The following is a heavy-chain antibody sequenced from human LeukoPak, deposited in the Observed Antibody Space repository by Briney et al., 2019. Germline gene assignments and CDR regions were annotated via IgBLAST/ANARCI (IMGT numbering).Heavy chain of an antibody. CDR1: GFTFSSYG. Sequence: GGSLRLSCAASGFTFSSYGMHWVRQAPGKGLEGVAVISYDGSNKYYADSVKGRFTISRDNSKNTLYLQMNSLRAEDTAVYYCAKDVSALSHYYGMDVWGQGTTVTVSS. V-gene: IGHV3-30*18. CDR2: ISYDGSNK. CDR3: AKDVSALSHYYGMDV. D-gene: IGHD2/OR15-2a*01. J-gene: IGHJ6*02.